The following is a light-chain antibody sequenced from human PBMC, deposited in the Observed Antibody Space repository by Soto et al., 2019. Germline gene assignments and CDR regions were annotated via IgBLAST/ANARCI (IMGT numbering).Light chain of an antibody. Sequence: QSALTQPASVSGSPGQSITISCTGTSSDVGGYNYVSWYQQHPGKVPKLVIYDVSDRPSGLSNRFSGSKSGNTASLTISGLQAEDEADYYCSSYPSSSTVVFGGGTKLTVL. CDR2: DVS. CDR1: SSDVGGYNY. J-gene: IGLJ2*01. CDR3: SSYPSSSTVV. V-gene: IGLV2-14*01.